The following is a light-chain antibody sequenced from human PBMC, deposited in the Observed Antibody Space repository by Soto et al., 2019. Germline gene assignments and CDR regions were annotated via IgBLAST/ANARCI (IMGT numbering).Light chain of an antibody. Sequence: DIQLTQSPSFLSASVGDRFTITCRASQVISSYLAWYQQKPGKAPELLIYAASTLQSGVPSRFSGSGSGTDFTLTISSLQPEDSATYYCQQLNTYPPWTFGQGTKVDI. V-gene: IGKV1-9*01. J-gene: IGKJ1*01. CDR2: AAS. CDR1: QVISSY. CDR3: QQLNTYPPWT.